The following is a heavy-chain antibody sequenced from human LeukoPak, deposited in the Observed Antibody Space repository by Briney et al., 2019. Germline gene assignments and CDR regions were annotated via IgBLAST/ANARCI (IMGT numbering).Heavy chain of an antibody. CDR3: AKDIYASGSYGYFDY. CDR1: GYTFSSYA. Sequence: PGGSLRLSCAASGYTFSSYAMSWVRQAPGKGLEWVSTISGSGGNTYYAESVKGRVTISRDNTKNTLYLQMNSLRAEDTAVYYCAKDIYASGSYGYFDYWGQGTLVTVSS. J-gene: IGHJ4*02. V-gene: IGHV3-23*01. CDR2: ISGSGGNT. D-gene: IGHD3-10*01.